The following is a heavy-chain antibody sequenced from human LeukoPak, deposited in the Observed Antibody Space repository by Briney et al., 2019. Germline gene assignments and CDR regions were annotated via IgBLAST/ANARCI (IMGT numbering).Heavy chain of an antibody. V-gene: IGHV3-48*04. CDR1: GFTFSSYS. CDR3: ATPAGYCSSTSCYSLGY. CDR2: ISSSSSTI. Sequence: GGSLRLSCAASGFTFSSYSMNWVRQAPGKGLEWVSYISSSSSTIYYADSVKGRFTISRDNAKNSLYLQMNSLRAEDTAVYYCATPAGYCSSTSCYSLGYWGQGTLVTVSS. J-gene: IGHJ4*02. D-gene: IGHD2-2*01.